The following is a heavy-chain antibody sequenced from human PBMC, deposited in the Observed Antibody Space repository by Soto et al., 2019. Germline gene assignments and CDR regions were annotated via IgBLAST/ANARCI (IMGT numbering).Heavy chain of an antibody. V-gene: IGHV3-48*03. CDR2: ISSSGSTI. CDR3: ARAHLRYDFWSGYYTYYYYYGMDV. CDR1: GFTFSSYE. J-gene: IGHJ6*02. Sequence: EVQLVESGGGLVQPGGSLRLSCAASGFTFSSYEMNWVRQAPGKGLEWVSYISSSGSTIYYADSVKGRFTISRDNAKNSLYLQMNSLRAEDTAVYYCARAHLRYDFWSGYYTYYYYYGMDVWGQGTTVTVSS. D-gene: IGHD3-3*01.